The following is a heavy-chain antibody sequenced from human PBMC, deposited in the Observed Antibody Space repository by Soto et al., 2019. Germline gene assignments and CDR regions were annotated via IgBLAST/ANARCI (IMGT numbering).Heavy chain of an antibody. CDR3: ANDFWSGYYPYYYYGMDV. CDR1: GGSLSDYF. V-gene: IGHV4-59*05. D-gene: IGHD3-3*01. J-gene: IGHJ6*02. CDR2: IYYSGST. Sequence: SETLSLTCVVSGGSLSDYFWSWIRQPPGMALEWIGSIYYSGSTYYNPSLKSRVTISVDTSKNQFSLKLSSVTAADTAVYYCANDFWSGYYPYYYYGMDVWGQGTTVTVSS.